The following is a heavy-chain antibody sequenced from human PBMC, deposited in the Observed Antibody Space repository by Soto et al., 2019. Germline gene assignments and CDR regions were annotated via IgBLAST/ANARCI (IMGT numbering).Heavy chain of an antibody. Sequence: GGSLILSCVASGFTFSSCWMSWVRQAPGKGLEWVANIKQDGSVRYYVDSVKGRFTISRDNAMNSLYLQMNSLRVEDTAMYYCARGFSSKPNWFDPCGQATLVPVSA. D-gene: IGHD6-19*01. CDR2: IKQDGSVR. V-gene: IGHV3-7*03. J-gene: IGHJ5*02. CDR3: ARGFSSKPNWFDP. CDR1: GFTFSSCW.